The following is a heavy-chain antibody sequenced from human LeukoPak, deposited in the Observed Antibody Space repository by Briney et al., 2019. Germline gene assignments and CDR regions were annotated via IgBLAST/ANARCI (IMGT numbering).Heavy chain of an antibody. CDR3: ARGEVATPRSYFFDY. J-gene: IGHJ4*01. CDR2: IYASGST. V-gene: IGHV4-4*07. CDR1: GGSISNNY. D-gene: IGHD2-15*01. Sequence: SETLSLTCTVSGGSISNNYWNWIRQPAGKGLEWIGRIYASGSTIYNPSLKSRVTMSVDTSKNQFSLGLSSVTAADTALYYCARGEVATPRSYFFDYGGHGPLVTVSS.